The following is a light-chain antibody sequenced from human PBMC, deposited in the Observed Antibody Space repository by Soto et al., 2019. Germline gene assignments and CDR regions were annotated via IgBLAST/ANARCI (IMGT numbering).Light chain of an antibody. J-gene: IGKJ2*01. CDR1: QSVSSAY. Sequence: EIVLTQSPGTLSLSSGERATLSCRASQSVSSAYLAWYQQKPGQAPRLVISDASRRATGIPDRFSGSGSGTDFTLTISRLEPEDFALYYCHQYGSSPDTFGKGTKLQIK. CDR2: DAS. CDR3: HQYGSSPDT. V-gene: IGKV3-20*01.